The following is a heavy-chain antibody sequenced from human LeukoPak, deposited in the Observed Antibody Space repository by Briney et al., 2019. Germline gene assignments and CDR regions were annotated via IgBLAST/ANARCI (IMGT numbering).Heavy chain of an antibody. CDR2: IYHSGST. CDR3: ARSGCSSTSCYTEH. Sequence: NPSETLSLTCTVSGGSISSGGYYWSWIRQPPGKGLEWIGYIYHSGSTYYNPSLKSRVTISVDRSKNQFSLKLSSVTAADTAVYYCARSGCSSTSCYTEHWGQGTLVTVSS. CDR1: GGSISSGGYY. D-gene: IGHD2-2*02. J-gene: IGHJ4*02. V-gene: IGHV4-30-2*01.